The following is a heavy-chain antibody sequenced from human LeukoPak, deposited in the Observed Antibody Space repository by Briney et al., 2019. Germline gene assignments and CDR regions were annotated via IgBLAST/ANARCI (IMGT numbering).Heavy chain of an antibody. J-gene: IGHJ5*02. CDR3: ASLDTAKQPLANH. Sequence: GGSLRLSCAASGLTVSNHWMSWVRQAPGKGLEWVANIREERGQEYYVDSVKGRFTISKNSAKNSLYLQMNTLRVEDTAMYYCASLDTAKQPLANHWGQGTLVTVSS. CDR2: IREERGQE. V-gene: IGHV3-7*03. CDR1: GLTVSNHW. D-gene: IGHD5-18*01.